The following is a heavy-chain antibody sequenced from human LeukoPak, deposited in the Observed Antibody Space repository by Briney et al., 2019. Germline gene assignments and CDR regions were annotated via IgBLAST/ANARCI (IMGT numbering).Heavy chain of an antibody. CDR3: ATHYVDSSGWYFDY. V-gene: IGHV4-59*08. CDR1: GGSISSYY. D-gene: IGHD6-19*01. CDR2: IYYSGST. Sequence: PSETLSLTCTVSGGSISSYYWSWIRQPPGKGLEWIGYIYYSGSTNYNPSLKSRVTISVDTSKNQFSLKLSSVTAADTAVYYCATHYVDSSGWYFDYWGQGTLVTVSS. J-gene: IGHJ4*02.